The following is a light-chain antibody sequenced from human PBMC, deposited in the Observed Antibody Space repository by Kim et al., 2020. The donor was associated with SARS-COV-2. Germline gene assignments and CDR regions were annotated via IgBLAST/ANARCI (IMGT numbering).Light chain of an antibody. V-gene: IGLV3-21*04. CDR3: QVWDSGSDQWV. CDR2: YDT. J-gene: IGLJ3*02. CDR1: DIGTKS. Sequence: SYELTQPPSVSEAPGKTATITCGGDDIGTKSVHWYQQKPGQAPVLVIYYDTDRPSGIPVRFSASNSGNTATLTVSRVEAGDEADYYCQVWDSGSDQWVFGGGTQLTVL.